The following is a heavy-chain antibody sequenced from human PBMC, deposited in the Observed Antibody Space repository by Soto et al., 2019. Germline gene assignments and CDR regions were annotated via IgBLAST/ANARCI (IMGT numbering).Heavy chain of an antibody. J-gene: IGHJ4*02. Sequence: PGGSLRLSCAASGFTFSGSAMHWVRQASGKGLEWVGRIRSKVNSYATAYAESVKGRFTISRDDSKNTAYLQMNSLKSEDTAVYYCIRHNGDYFSGQGALVTVSS. V-gene: IGHV3-73*01. CDR2: IRSKVNSYAT. CDR1: GFTFSGSA. D-gene: IGHD2-8*01. CDR3: IRHNGDYF.